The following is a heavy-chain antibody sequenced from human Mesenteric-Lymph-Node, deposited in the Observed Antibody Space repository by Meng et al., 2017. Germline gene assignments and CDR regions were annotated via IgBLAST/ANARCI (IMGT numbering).Heavy chain of an antibody. CDR3: ARVGGAYCGGDCYSFYY. J-gene: IGHJ4*02. CDR2: ISYDGSNK. V-gene: IGHV3-30*04. CDR1: GFTFSSYA. D-gene: IGHD2-21*02. Sequence: GGSLRLSCAASGFTFSSYAMHWVRQAPGKGLEWVAVISYDGSNKYYADSVKGRFTISRDNSKNTLYLQMNSLRAGDTAVYYCARVGGAYCGGDCYSFYYWGQGTLVTVSS.